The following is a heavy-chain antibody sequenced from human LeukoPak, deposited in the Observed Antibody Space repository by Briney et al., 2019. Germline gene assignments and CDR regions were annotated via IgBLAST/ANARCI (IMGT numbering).Heavy chain of an antibody. CDR3: VTGFTTMAVDYFDY. Sequence: SVKVSCKASGGTFSTFAISWVRQAPGQGLEWMGGIIPIFGTADYAQKFQGRVTITTDESTSTAYMELSSLRSEDTAVYYCVTGFTTMAVDYFDYWGQGTLVTVSP. J-gene: IGHJ4*02. CDR1: GGTFSTFA. V-gene: IGHV1-69*05. CDR2: IIPIFGTA. D-gene: IGHD5-18*01.